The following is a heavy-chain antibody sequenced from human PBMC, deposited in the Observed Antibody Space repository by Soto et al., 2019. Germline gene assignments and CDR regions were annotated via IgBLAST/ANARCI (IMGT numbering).Heavy chain of an antibody. D-gene: IGHD3-10*01. CDR1: GGSFSGYY. Sequence: SETLSLTCAVYGGSFSGYYWSWIRQPPGKGLEWIGEINHSGSTNYNPSLKSRVTISVDTSKNQFSLKLSSVTAADTAVYFCARDHRSLFDYWGQGVLVSVSS. CDR2: INHSGST. V-gene: IGHV4-34*01. J-gene: IGHJ4*02. CDR3: ARDHRSLFDY.